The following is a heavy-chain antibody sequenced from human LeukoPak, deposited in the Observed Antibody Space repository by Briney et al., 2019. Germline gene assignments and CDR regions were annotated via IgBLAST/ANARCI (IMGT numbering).Heavy chain of an antibody. J-gene: IGHJ6*03. Sequence: SETLSLTCSVSGDSLGIYKWSWIRQPAGKGLEWIGRIYTSGSTNHNPSLKSRVTISVDTSKNQFSLKLSSVTAADTAVYYCAREIEDRSYYYYYYMDVWGKGMTVTISS. CDR2: IYTSGST. CDR3: AREIEDRSYYYYYYMDV. CDR1: GDSLGIYK. D-gene: IGHD2/OR15-2a*01. V-gene: IGHV4-4*07.